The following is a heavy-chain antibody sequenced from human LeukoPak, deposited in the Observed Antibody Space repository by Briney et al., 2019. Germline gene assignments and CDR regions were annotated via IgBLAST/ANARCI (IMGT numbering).Heavy chain of an antibody. CDR3: ARGNSDDSSGYYDH. CDR2: INHSGST. CDR1: RGSFTGYY. V-gene: IGHV4-34*01. Sequence: PSETLSLTSAVSRGSFTGYYWSWIRQPPRKGLDWIGEINHSGSTNYKPSLKSRVTISVDTSKNQFSLKLSSVAAADTAVYYCARGNSDDSSGYYDHWGQGGPVTVAS. J-gene: IGHJ5*02. D-gene: IGHD3-22*01.